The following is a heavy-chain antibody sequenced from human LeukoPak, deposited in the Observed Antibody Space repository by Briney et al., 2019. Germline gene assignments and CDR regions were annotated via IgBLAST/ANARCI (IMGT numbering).Heavy chain of an antibody. CDR2: INPNTGNP. Sequence: ASVKVSYKASGYTFTNYAMNWVRQAPGQGLEWMGWINPNTGNPAYAQGFTGRFVFSLDTSVTTTYLQISGLKAEDTAVYYCARAYQPLGGLSFPDSWGQGTLVTVSS. D-gene: IGHD3-16*02. CDR1: GYTFTNYA. CDR3: ARAYQPLGGLSFPDS. V-gene: IGHV7-4-1*02. J-gene: IGHJ5*01.